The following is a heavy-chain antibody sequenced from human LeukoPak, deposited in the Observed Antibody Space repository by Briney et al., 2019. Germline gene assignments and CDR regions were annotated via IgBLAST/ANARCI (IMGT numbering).Heavy chain of an antibody. D-gene: IGHD1-1*01. CDR2: MGASGSQK. Sequence: GGSLRLSCAASEFIYNRSWMNCLREAPGKGLEWVANMGASGSQKRYVDCVKGRFTISKENPGTSLYLDMSGLRAEDRAIYYCAIWTSGNYWGQGTLGTVSS. J-gene: IGHJ4*02. V-gene: IGHV3-7*01. CDR1: EFIYNRSW. CDR3: AIWTSGNY.